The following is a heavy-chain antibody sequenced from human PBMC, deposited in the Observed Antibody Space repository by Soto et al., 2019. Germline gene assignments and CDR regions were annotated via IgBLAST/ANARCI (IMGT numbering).Heavy chain of an antibody. D-gene: IGHD2-2*01. CDR2: IYYSGST. CDR3: ARSNCSSTSCYGHFDY. V-gene: IGHV4-31*03. CDR1: GGSISSGGYY. J-gene: IGHJ4*02. Sequence: SETLSLTCTVSGGSISSGGYYWSWIRQHPGKGLEWIGYIYYSGSTYYNPSLKSRVTISVDTSKNQFSLKLSSVTAADTAVYYCARSNCSSTSCYGHFDYWGQGTLVTVSS.